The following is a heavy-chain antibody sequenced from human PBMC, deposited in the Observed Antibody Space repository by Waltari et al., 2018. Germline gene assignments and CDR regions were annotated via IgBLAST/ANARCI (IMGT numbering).Heavy chain of an antibody. Sequence: QVQLVESGGGVVQPGGSLRLSCAASGFTFSNYGMHWVRQAPGKGLGGVACLEYDGSNTHYADSVKGRFTISRDNSKSTLYLQMSSLRAEDTAVYYCSNSYGPFWGQGTLVTVSS. D-gene: IGHD5-18*01. V-gene: IGHV3-30*02. CDR3: SNSYGPF. CDR1: GFTFSNYG. J-gene: IGHJ4*02. CDR2: LEYDGSNT.